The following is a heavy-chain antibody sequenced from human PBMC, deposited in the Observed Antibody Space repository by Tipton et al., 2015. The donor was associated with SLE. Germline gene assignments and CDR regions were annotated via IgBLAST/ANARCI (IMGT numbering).Heavy chain of an antibody. Sequence: SLRLSCAASGFTFSSYSMNWVRQAPGKGLEWVSSISSSSSYIYYADSVKGRFTISRDNAKNSLYLQMNSLRAEDTAVYYCAREGSSSRGAFDIWGQGTMVTVSS. J-gene: IGHJ3*02. CDR1: GFTFSSYS. D-gene: IGHD6-13*01. CDR3: AREGSSSRGAFDI. CDR2: ISSSSSYI. V-gene: IGHV3-21*03.